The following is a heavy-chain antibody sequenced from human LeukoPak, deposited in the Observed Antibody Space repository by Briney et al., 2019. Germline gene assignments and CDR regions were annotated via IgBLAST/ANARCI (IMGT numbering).Heavy chain of an antibody. CDR2: ISGSGGAT. V-gene: IGHV3-23*01. D-gene: IGHD1-26*01. Sequence: GGSLRLSCAASGFTFNTYGMSWVRQAPGKGLEWVSGISGSGGATYYADSVKGRFTISRDDPHNTLYLQMNSLRAEDTAVYYCAKAAFCSGSYFVWDYWGQGTLVTVSS. CDR3: AKAAFCSGSYFVWDY. J-gene: IGHJ4*02. CDR1: GFTFNTYG.